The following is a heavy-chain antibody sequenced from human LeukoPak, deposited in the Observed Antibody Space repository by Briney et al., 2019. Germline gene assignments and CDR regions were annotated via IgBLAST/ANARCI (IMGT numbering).Heavy chain of an antibody. CDR3: ARGTCYHDSSDLDH. J-gene: IGHJ4*02. D-gene: IGHD3-22*01. CDR2: INSGGGST. CDR1: GYTFTNYY. V-gene: IGHV1-46*03. Sequence: ASVKVSCKASGYTFTNYYVHWVRQAPGQGLEWMGIINSGGGSTSNAQKFQGRVTMTRDTSTSTVYMELSSLRSEDTAVYYCARGTCYHDSSDLDHWGQGTLVTVSS.